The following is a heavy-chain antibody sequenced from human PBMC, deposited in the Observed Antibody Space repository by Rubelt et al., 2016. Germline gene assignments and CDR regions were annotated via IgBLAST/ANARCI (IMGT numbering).Heavy chain of an antibody. J-gene: IGHJ5*02. D-gene: IGHD2/OR15-2a*01. Sequence: QMQLVQSGPEVKKPGTSVKVSCKASGFTFSTSAIQWVRQARGQRLEWMGWLVVGSGKTNYGQKFHGRVTISRDMSTGTAYMEVSRRRYDDTAVYYCAADNIGAAAFSWGQGTLVTVSS. CDR2: LVVGSGKT. CDR3: AADNIGAAAFS. CDR1: GFTFSTSA. V-gene: IGHV1-58*02.